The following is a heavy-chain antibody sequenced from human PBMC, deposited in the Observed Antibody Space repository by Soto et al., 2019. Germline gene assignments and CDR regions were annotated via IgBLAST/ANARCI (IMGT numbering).Heavy chain of an antibody. D-gene: IGHD2-2*01. V-gene: IGHV1-2*04. J-gene: IGHJ6*03. CDR3: AARGSRDYYMDV. Sequence: SSVKVSCKSSGDSFNDYYLHWVRQAPGQGLEWMGWINPNSGVTKYAQKFQGWVTMTRDTSIRTVYMELSSLRSDDTAVYYCAARGSRDYYMDVWGKGTTVTVSS. CDR1: GDSFNDYY. CDR2: INPNSGVT.